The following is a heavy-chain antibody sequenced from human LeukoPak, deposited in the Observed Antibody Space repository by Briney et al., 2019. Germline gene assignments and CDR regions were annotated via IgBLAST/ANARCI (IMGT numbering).Heavy chain of an antibody. J-gene: IGHJ6*03. CDR2: IIPIFGTA. V-gene: IGHV1-69*13. D-gene: IGHD4-23*01. CDR3: ARGPSTVVKRGYYYYMDV. Sequence: SVKVSCKASGGTFSSYAISWVRQAPGQGLEWMGGIIPIFGTANYAQKLQGRVTITADESTSTAYMELSSLRSEDTAVYYCARGPSTVVKRGYYYYMDVWGKGTTVTISS. CDR1: GGTFSSYA.